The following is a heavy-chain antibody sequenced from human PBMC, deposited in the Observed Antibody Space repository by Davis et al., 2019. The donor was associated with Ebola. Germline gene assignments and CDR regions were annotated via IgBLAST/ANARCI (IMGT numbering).Heavy chain of an antibody. CDR2: IYPGDSNT. CDR3: VRQHYIGSYHVD. D-gene: IGHD1-26*01. Sequence: GGSLRLSCEGSGYSSPSYWIAWVRQQPGKGLEWMGLIYPGDSNTKYSPSVQGQVTISADKSLQWTSLKASDTAVYYCVRQHYIGSYHVDWGQGTQVTVSS. J-gene: IGHJ4*02. CDR1: GYSSPSYW. V-gene: IGHV5-51*01.